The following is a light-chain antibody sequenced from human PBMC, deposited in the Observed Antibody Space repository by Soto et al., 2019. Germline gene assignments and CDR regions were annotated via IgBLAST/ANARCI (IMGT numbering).Light chain of an antibody. J-gene: IGLJ2*01. CDR3: QSYDSSLSVV. Sequence: QAVVTQPPSVSAAPGQRVTISCTGSSSNIGAGYDVHWYQQLPGTAPKLLIYGNSNRPSGVPDRFSGSKSGTSASLAITGLQAEDEADYYCQSYDSSLSVVFGGGTKLTVL. CDR2: GNS. V-gene: IGLV1-40*01. CDR1: SSNIGAGYD.